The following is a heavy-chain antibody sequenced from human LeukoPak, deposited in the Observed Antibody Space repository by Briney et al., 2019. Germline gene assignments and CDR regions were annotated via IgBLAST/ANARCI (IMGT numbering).Heavy chain of an antibody. D-gene: IGHD1-14*01. J-gene: IGHJ4*02. CDR3: AREPSASRGIRFVD. Sequence: SETLSLTCTVSGGSISRGTHYWSWIRQPAGKGLEWIGRIYTSGSTNYNPSLKSRVTISIDTSKNQFSLKLTSVTAADTAVYYCAREPSASRGIRFVDWGQGTLVTVSS. V-gene: IGHV4-61*02. CDR1: GGSISRGTHY. CDR2: IYTSGST.